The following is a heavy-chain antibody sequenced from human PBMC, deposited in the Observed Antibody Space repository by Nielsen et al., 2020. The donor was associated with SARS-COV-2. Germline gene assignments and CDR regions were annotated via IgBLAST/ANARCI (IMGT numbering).Heavy chain of an antibody. D-gene: IGHD2-21*02. CDR2: INPNSGGT. Sequence: ASVKVSCKASGYTFTNYAMNWVRQAPGQGLEWMGRINPNSGGTNYAQKFQGRVTMTRDTSISTAYMELSRLRSDDTAVYYCAREKFVVVTAPFDYWGQGTLVTVSS. CDR1: GYTFTNYA. CDR3: AREKFVVVTAPFDY. V-gene: IGHV1-2*06. J-gene: IGHJ4*02.